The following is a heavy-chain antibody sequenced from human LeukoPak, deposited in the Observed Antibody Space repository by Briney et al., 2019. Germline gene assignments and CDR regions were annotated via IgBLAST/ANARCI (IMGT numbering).Heavy chain of an antibody. CDR2: IYSGGST. V-gene: IGHV3-53*01. J-gene: IGHJ4*02. CDR3: ARDYGNLGYLDY. D-gene: IGHD3-16*01. CDR1: GFTVSSNY. Sequence: PGGSLRLSCAASGFTVSSNYMSWVRQAPGKGLEWVSVIYSGGSTYYADSVKGRFTISRDNSKNTLYLQMNSLRAEHTAVCDCARDYGNLGYLDYWGQGTLVTVSS.